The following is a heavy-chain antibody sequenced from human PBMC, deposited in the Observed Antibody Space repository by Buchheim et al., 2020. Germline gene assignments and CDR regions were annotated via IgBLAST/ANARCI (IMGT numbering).Heavy chain of an antibody. Sequence: EVQLVESGGGLVKPGGSLRLSCAASGFTFSSYSMNWVRQAPGKGLEWVSSISSSSRYIYYEHSVKGRFTISRDNAKNSLYLQMHRLRAEDTAVYYCARDLTTGYYYSMDVWGQGTT. CDR1: GFTFSSYS. V-gene: IGHV3-21*01. CDR3: ARDLTTGYYYSMDV. J-gene: IGHJ6*02. CDR2: ISSSSRYI. D-gene: IGHD4/OR15-4a*01.